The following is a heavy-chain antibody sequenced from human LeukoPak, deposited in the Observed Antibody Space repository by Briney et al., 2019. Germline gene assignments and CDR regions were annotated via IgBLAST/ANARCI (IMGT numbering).Heavy chain of an antibody. D-gene: IGHD4-17*01. CDR1: GDSISSSSYY. CDR2: IYYSGST. CDR3: ARDKGSSWFTVTIQQNWFDP. V-gene: IGHV4-39*07. J-gene: IGHJ5*02. Sequence: SETLSLTCTVSGDSISSSSYYWGWIRQPSGKGLEWIGSIYYSGSTYYNPSLKSRVTISADTSKNQFSLKLSSVTAADTAVYYCARDKGSSWFTVTIQQNWFDPWGQGTLVTVSS.